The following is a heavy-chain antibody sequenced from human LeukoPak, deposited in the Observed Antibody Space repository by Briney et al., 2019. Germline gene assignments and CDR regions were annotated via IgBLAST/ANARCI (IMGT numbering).Heavy chain of an antibody. CDR2: IYSSGTP. V-gene: IGHV4-59*08. J-gene: IGHJ4*02. CDR3: ARQGVRGQYLVHFDY. D-gene: IGHD3-10*01. CDR1: VESISTSY. Sequence: SETLSLTCDLSVESISTSYWNCIRQPPGKAVEWIGYIYSSGTPYYNPSLKSRVTISLDTSKNQFSLKLSSVTAADTAVYYCARQGVRGQYLVHFDYWGQGTLLTVSS.